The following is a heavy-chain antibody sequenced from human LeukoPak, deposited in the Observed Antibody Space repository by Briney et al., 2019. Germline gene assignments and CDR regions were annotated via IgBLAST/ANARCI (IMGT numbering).Heavy chain of an antibody. CDR1: GAAFSILA. V-gene: IGHV3-64*02. CDR3: ATGYNYYYEY. Sequence: QSGGSLRLSYAVSGAAFSILAMHCVRQCPGKGPEFVSAIGGDGATTHYADSVRGSFTISRDKSKNTVHLQMGSLRPEDMAVYYCATGYNYYYEYWGQGTLVSVSS. D-gene: IGHD5-18*01. J-gene: IGHJ4*02. CDR2: IGGDGATT.